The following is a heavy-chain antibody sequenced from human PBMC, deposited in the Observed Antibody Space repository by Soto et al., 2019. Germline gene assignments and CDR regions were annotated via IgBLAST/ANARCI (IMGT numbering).Heavy chain of an antibody. V-gene: IGHV2-70*12. J-gene: IGHJ4*02. CDR3: ARLRVDSGGYHFDI. CDR2: IDWEDEK. CDR1: GFSLSTVSMC. Sequence: GLTLVNPTETLTLTCAVSGFSLSTVSMCVRWIRQTPGKALEYLALIDWEDEKFYSASLKTRLTISKDTSKNQVVLTMTDMDPADTATYYCARLRVDSGGYHFDIWGQGTLVTVSS. D-gene: IGHD2-21*01.